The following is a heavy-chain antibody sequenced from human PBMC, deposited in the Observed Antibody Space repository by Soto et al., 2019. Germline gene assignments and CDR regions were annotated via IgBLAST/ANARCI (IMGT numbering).Heavy chain of an antibody. J-gene: IGHJ4*02. D-gene: IGHD3-9*01. CDR3: ARDSPDYDILTGYYSTPTFDY. CDR2: IGTAGDT. CDR1: GFTFSSYD. Sequence: PGGSLRLSCAASGFTFSSYDMHWVRQATGKGLEWVSAIGTAGDTYYPGSVKGRFTISRENAKNSLYLQMNSLRAEDTAVYYCARDSPDYDILTGYYSTPTFDYWGQGTLVTVSS. V-gene: IGHV3-13*01.